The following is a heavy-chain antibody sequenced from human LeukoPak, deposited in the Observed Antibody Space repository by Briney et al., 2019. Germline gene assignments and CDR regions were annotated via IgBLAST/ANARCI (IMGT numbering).Heavy chain of an antibody. CDR3: ARLPAYCSSTSCYYDY. V-gene: IGHV3-7*01. D-gene: IGHD2-2*01. CDR2: IKHDGSET. J-gene: IGHJ4*02. Sequence: GGSLRLSCTVSGFTFSSYWMSWVRQAPGKGLEWVANIKHDGSETYYLDSVKGRFTASRDSAKSSLYLQMHSLRAEDTAVYYCARLPAYCSSTSCYYDYWGQGTLVTVSS. CDR1: GFTFSSYW.